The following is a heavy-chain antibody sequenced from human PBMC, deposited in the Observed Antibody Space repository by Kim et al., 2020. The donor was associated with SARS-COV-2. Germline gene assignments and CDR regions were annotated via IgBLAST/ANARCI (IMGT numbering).Heavy chain of an antibody. V-gene: IGHV3-48*02. CDR3: AREDSSSSGKAFDI. CDR2: ISSSSSS. Sequence: GGSLRLSCSASGFTFSTYSMNWVRQAPGKGLEWLSYISSSSSSIYADSVKGRVTLSRDNAKNSLYLQMNTLRDEDTAVYYCAREDSSSSGKAFDIWGQG. J-gene: IGHJ3*02. CDR1: GFTFSTYS. D-gene: IGHD6-6*01.